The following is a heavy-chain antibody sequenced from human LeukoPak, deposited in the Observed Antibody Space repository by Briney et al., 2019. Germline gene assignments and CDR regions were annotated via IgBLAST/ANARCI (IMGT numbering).Heavy chain of an antibody. Sequence: GGSLRLSCAASGFTFSSYGMHWVRQAPGKGLEWVAFIHSDGSNKYYADSVKGRFTMSRDNSKNTLYLQMNSLRAEDTAVYYCAKDGGRTFYGSGSYRRYFDLWGRGTLVTVSS. CDR2: IHSDGSNK. D-gene: IGHD3-10*01. J-gene: IGHJ2*01. V-gene: IGHV3-30*02. CDR3: AKDGGRTFYGSGSYRRYFDL. CDR1: GFTFSSYG.